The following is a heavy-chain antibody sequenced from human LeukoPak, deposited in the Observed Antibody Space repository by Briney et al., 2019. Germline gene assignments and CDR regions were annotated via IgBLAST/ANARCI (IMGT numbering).Heavy chain of an antibody. Sequence: PGGSLRLSCAASGFTFSIYSMNWVRQAPGKGLEWVSSISSSSSYIYYADSVKGRFTISRDNAKNSLYLQMNSLRAEDTAVYYCARDQRSSSWYPDYWGQGTLVTVSS. D-gene: IGHD6-13*01. CDR1: GFTFSIYS. J-gene: IGHJ4*02. CDR3: ARDQRSSSWYPDY. CDR2: ISSSSSYI. V-gene: IGHV3-21*01.